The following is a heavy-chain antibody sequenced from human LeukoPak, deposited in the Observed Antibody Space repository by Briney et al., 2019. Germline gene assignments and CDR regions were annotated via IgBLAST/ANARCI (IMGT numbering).Heavy chain of an antibody. J-gene: IGHJ4*02. CDR1: GGSISSYY. D-gene: IGHD5-18*01. Sequence: SETLSLTCTVSGGSISSYYWSWIRQPPGKGLEWIGYIYYSGSTNYNPSLKSRVTRSVDTSKNQFSLKLSSVTAADTAVYYCARVGYSYGYYWGQGTLVTVSS. V-gene: IGHV4-59*01. CDR2: IYYSGST. CDR3: ARVGYSYGYY.